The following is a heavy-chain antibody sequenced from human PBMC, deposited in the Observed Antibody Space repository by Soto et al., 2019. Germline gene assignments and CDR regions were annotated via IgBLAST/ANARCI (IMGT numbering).Heavy chain of an antibody. J-gene: IGHJ4*02. D-gene: IGHD4-17*01. CDR2: IYHTGST. V-gene: IGHV4-30-2*01. Sequence: QLQLQESGSGLVKSSQTLSLTCAVSGGSISSGGFSWSWIRQTPGKGLQWLGSIYHTGSTSYNPTLSSRVTMAVDRPKSQFSLTLASMTAADTHFYFCARDRHYGDYRDFEHWGQGTVVTVSS. CDR3: ARDRHYGDYRDFEH. CDR1: GGSISSGGFS.